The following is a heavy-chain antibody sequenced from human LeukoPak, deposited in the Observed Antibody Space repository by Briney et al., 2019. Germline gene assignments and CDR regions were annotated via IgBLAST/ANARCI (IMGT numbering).Heavy chain of an antibody. CDR1: GGSISSSCYY. CDR3: ARGGNYDSSGIFYFQH. J-gene: IGHJ1*01. D-gene: IGHD3-22*01. CDR2: IYYSGST. Sequence: SETLSLTCTVSGGSISSSCYYWGWIRQPPGKGLEWIGSIYYSGSTYYNPSLKSRVTISVDTSKNQFSLKLSSVTAADTAVYYCARGGNYDSSGIFYFQHWGQGTLVTVSS. V-gene: IGHV4-39*07.